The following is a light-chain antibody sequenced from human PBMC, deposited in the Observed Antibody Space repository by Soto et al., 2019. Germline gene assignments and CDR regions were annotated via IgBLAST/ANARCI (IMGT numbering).Light chain of an antibody. J-gene: IGKJ1*01. V-gene: IGKV3-15*01. CDR2: GAS. CDR3: QQYNDYWT. Sequence: ERSMTQSPATRSVSPGERATPSCRASQSVSSNLAWYQQKPGQAPRLLIYGASTRATGIPARLSGSGSGTEFTLTISSLQPDDFATYYCQQYNDYWTFGQGTKVDIK. CDR1: QSVSSN.